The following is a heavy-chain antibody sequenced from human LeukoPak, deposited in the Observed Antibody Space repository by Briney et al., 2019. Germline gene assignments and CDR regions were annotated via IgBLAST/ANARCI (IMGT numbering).Heavy chain of an antibody. D-gene: IGHD2-8*01. CDR3: AREGLGRYCTNGVCYFAY. V-gene: IGHV1-46*01. Sequence: ASVKVSCKASGYTFTSYYMHWVRQAPGQGLERMGIINPSGGSTSYAQKFQGRVTMTRDMSTSTVYMELSSLRSEDTAVYYCAREGLGRYCTNGVCYFAYWGQGTLVTVSS. CDR1: GYTFTSYY. J-gene: IGHJ4*02. CDR2: INPSGGST.